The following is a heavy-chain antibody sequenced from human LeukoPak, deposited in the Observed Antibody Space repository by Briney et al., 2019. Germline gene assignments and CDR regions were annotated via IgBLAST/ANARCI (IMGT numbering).Heavy chain of an antibody. CDR2: INPKSGDT. J-gene: IGHJ5*02. V-gene: IGHV1-18*01. Sequence: ASVKVSCKASGYTFTSYGISWVRQAPGQGLEWMGWINPKSGDTNYSQKFQDRVTMTRDTSTSTAYMELRSLRSEDTAVYYCGRGIKSFDPWGQGTLVTVSS. CDR3: GRGIKSFDP. CDR1: GYTFTSYG.